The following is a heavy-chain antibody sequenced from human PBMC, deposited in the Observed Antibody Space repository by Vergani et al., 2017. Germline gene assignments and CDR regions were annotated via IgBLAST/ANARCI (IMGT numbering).Heavy chain of an antibody. CDR1: GFSIDNGYY. D-gene: IGHD3-9*01. J-gene: IGHJ4*02. Sequence: QVQLQESGPGLVKPSETLSLTCTVSGFSIDNGYYWDWSRQPPGKGLEWIGSIDRTGRTDFNQTLKSRVTIPLDTSNNHFSLMLNSLPAADTAVYYCARRSGVVYDIFSGTQYFFDYWGRGALVVVAS. CDR2: IDRTGRT. CDR3: ARRSGVVYDIFSGTQYFFDY. V-gene: IGHV4-38-2*02.